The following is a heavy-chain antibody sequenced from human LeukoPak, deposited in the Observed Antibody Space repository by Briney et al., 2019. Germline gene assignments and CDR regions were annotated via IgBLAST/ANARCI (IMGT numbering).Heavy chain of an antibody. J-gene: IGHJ4*02. CDR2: IYHSGST. Sequence: PSETLSLTCTVSGYSISSGYYWGWIRQPPGKGLVWIGTIYHSGSTYYNPSLKSRVTISVDTSKNQFSLKLSSVTAADTAVYYCAREPYCTNGVCYQAFDYWGQGTLVTVSS. D-gene: IGHD2-8*01. V-gene: IGHV4-38-2*02. CDR3: AREPYCTNGVCYQAFDY. CDR1: GYSISSGYY.